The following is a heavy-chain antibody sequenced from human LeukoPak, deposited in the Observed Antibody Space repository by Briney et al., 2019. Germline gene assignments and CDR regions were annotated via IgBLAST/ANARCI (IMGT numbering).Heavy chain of an antibody. D-gene: IGHD2-15*01. CDR2: IYSTGNT. CDR1: GGSINTYY. CDR3: AKHYTGFGGAPFHLDL. V-gene: IGHV4-4*09. Sequence: SETLSLTCAVSGGSINTYYWSWIRQPPGKGLEGVGYIYSTGNTNYNPSLRGRVTISLGTSKNQFSLNLSSVTAAGTAVYYCAKHYTGFGGAPFHLDLWGQGTQVHVSS. J-gene: IGHJ6*02.